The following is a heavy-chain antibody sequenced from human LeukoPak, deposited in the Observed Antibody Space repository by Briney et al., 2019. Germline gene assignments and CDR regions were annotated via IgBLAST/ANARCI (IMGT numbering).Heavy chain of an antibody. CDR3: AKERPHGYRTEVDY. J-gene: IGHJ4*02. CDR2: ISGSGGST. D-gene: IGHD5-24*01. V-gene: IGHV3-23*01. Sequence: GGSLRLSCVGSGFSFSSSAMSWVRQTPGKGLEWVSTISGSGGSTYYADSVKGRFTISRDNSKNTLSLQMNSLRADDTAVYYCAKERPHGYRTEVDYWGLGTLVTVSS. CDR1: GFSFSSSA.